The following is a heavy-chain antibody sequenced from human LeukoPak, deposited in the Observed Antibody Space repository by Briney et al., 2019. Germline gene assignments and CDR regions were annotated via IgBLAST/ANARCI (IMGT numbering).Heavy chain of an antibody. CDR1: GDSVSSNRAA. CDR2: TYYRSKWYN. D-gene: IGHD3-16*02. Sequence: SQTLSLTCVISGDSVSSNRAAWNWMRQSPSRGREWLGRTYYRSKWYNDYEVSVKSRITINPDTSKNQFSLQLNSVTPEDTAVYYCAREYLGGYLIYWGQGTLVTVSS. CDR3: AREYLGGYLIY. J-gene: IGHJ4*02. V-gene: IGHV6-1*01.